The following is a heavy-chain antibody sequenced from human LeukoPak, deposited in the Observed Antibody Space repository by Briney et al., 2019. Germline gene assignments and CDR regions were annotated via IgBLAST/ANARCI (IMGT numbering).Heavy chain of an antibody. V-gene: IGHV3-53*05. D-gene: IGHD5-12*01. CDR2: IYSGGST. CDR1: GFLVSSNY. Sequence: GGSLRLSCAASGFLVSSNYMTWVRQAPGKGLEWASIIYSGGSTDYADSVKGRFTISRDNSKNTLYLQMDSLRVEDTAVYYCARGGLCNYYGMDVWGQGTTVTVSS. J-gene: IGHJ6*02. CDR3: ARGGLCNYYGMDV.